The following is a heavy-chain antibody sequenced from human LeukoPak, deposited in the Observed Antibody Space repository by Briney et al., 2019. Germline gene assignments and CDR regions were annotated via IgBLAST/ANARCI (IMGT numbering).Heavy chain of an antibody. CDR3: ARRPCDFWSGYYSGYYFDY. J-gene: IGHJ4*02. Sequence: GGSLRLSCAASGFTFRSYWMSWVRQAPGKGLEWVANIKQVGSEKYYVDSVKGRFTISRDNAKNSLYLQMNSLRAEDTAVYYCARRPCDFWSGYYSGYYFDYWGQGTLATVSS. V-gene: IGHV3-7*01. CDR2: IKQVGSEK. D-gene: IGHD3-3*01. CDR1: GFTFRSYW.